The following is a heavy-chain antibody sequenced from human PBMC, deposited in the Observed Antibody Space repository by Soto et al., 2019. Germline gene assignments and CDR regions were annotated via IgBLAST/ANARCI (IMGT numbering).Heavy chain of an antibody. Sequence: SETPSLTCTVAGGSMSSGGYYWIWILQHPLKPLLSIGYIYYSGSTYYSPSLKSRVTISVDTSKNQFSLKLSSVTAADTAVYYCARQRIAAAGSGSYYYYYGMDVWGQGSTVSVSS. CDR3: ARQRIAAAGSGSYYYYYGMDV. D-gene: IGHD6-13*01. V-gene: IGHV4-31*03. CDR1: GGSMSSGGYY. J-gene: IGHJ6*02. CDR2: IYYSGST.